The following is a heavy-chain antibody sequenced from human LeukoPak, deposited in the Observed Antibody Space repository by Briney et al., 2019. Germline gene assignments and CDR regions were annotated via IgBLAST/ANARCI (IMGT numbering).Heavy chain of an antibody. J-gene: IGHJ4*02. Sequence: GGSLRLSCAASGFTFTSYAMSWVRQAPGKGLEWVSGISGSGSGGSTYYADSVKGRFTISRNNSKNTLYLQMNSLRAEDTAVYYCAKSGLNRFDYWGQGTLVTVSS. V-gene: IGHV3-23*01. CDR3: AKSGLNRFDY. D-gene: IGHD1-14*01. CDR1: GFTFTSYA. CDR2: ISGSGSGGST.